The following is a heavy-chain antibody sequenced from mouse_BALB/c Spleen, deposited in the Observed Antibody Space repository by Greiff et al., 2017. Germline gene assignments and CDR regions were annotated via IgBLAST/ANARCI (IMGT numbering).Heavy chain of an antibody. V-gene: IGHV1-14*01. Sequence: EVKLMESGPELVKPGASVKMSCKASGYTFTSYVMHWVKQKPGQGLEWIGYINPYNDGTKYNEKFKGKATLTSDKSSSTAYMELSSLTSEDSAVYYCARSYCGSSHWYFDVWGAGTTVTVSS. J-gene: IGHJ1*01. D-gene: IGHD1-1*01. CDR3: ARSYCGSSHWYFDV. CDR2: INPYNDGT. CDR1: GYTFTSYV.